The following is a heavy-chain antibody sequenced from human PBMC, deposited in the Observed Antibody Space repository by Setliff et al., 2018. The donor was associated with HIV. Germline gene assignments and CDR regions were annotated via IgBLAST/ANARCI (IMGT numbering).Heavy chain of an antibody. J-gene: IGHJ4*02. D-gene: IGHD3-22*01. CDR3: ARGLSFYDPGGFDY. V-gene: IGHV4-61*08. Sequence: SETLSLTCTVTGGSISSGGFYWTWIRQSPGGGLEWIGYIYTSGSTNYNPSLKSRDTISVDTSKNQFSLKLSSVTAADTAVYYCARGLSFYDPGGFDYWGQGTLVTVSS. CDR2: IYTSGST. CDR1: GGSISSGGFY.